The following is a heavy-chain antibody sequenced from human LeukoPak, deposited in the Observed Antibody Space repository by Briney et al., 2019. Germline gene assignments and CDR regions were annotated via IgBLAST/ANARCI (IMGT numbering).Heavy chain of an antibody. V-gene: IGHV3-30*03. Sequence: PGGSLRLSCAASGFTFTNYWMHWVRQAPGKGLEWVAVISYDGSNKYYADSVKGRFTISRDNSKNTLYLQMNSLRAEDTAVYYCARVSSSSWYYYYGMDVWGQGTTVTVSS. D-gene: IGHD6-13*01. J-gene: IGHJ6*02. CDR3: ARVSSSSWYYYYGMDV. CDR2: ISYDGSNK. CDR1: GFTFTNYW.